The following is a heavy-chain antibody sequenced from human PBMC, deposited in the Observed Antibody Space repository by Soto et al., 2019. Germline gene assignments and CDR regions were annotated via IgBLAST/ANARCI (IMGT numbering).Heavy chain of an antibody. D-gene: IGHD2-15*01. CDR3: AREFCSGGNCYTYYFDP. J-gene: IGHJ5*02. CDR2: INTDGTNS. V-gene: IGHV3-74*01. CDR1: GLTFNRYW. Sequence: DVQLVETGGGIVPPGGSLRLSCAASGLTFNRYWMHWVRHAPGKGLVWVSHINTDGTNSNYADSVKGRFTISRDNAKSTLFLQMNSLRDEDTALYYCAREFCSGGNCYTYYFDPWGQGIPVTVSS.